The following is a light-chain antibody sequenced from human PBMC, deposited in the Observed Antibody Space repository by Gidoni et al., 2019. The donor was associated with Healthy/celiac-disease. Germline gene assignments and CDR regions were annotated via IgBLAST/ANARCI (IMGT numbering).Light chain of an antibody. V-gene: IGLV1-40*01. CDR2: GNT. CDR3: QSYDSSLSGVV. CDR1: SSNIGAGYG. J-gene: IGLJ2*01. Sequence: QSVLTQPPSVSGAPGPRVTISCTGSSSNIGAGYGIHWYQHLPGTAPKLLIYGNTNRPSGVPDRFSGSKSGTSGSLAITGLQAEDEADYYCQSYDSSLSGVVFGGGTKLTVL.